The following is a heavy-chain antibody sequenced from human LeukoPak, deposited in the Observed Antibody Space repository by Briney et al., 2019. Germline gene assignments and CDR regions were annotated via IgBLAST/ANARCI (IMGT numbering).Heavy chain of an antibody. J-gene: IGHJ4*02. CDR3: ARDFGEMPNY. D-gene: IGHD5-24*01. Sequence: PGGSLRLSCAVSGFTFSSYEMHWVRQAPGKGLEWLSYISTSGITKYNADSVKGRFTMSRDNAKNSLYLQMSSLRAEDTAVYYCARDFGEMPNYWGQGTLVTVSS. V-gene: IGHV3-48*03. CDR2: ISTSGITK. CDR1: GFTFSSYE.